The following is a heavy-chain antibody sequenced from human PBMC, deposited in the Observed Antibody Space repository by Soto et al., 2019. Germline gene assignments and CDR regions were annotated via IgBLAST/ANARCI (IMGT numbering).Heavy chain of an antibody. Sequence: QVQLVESGGGLVKPGGSLRLSCAASGFTFNYYYMSWIRQAPGKGLEWVSYISSNGSYTNYADSVKGRFTISGDNAKNSLYLQMNSLRAEDTAVYYCATTEHFYGPLRLYFQQWGQGTLVTVSS. D-gene: IGHD4-17*01. J-gene: IGHJ1*01. CDR2: ISSNGSYT. V-gene: IGHV3-11*06. CDR3: ATTEHFYGPLRLYFQQ. CDR1: GFTFNYYY.